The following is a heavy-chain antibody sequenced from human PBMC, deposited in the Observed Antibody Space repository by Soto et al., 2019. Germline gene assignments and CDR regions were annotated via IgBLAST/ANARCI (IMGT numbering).Heavy chain of an antibody. J-gene: IGHJ5*01. CDR1: GYTFTTIR. Sequence: QVKLVQSAAEVGKPGASVKVSCKASGYTFTTIRLSWVRQAPGQGLEWMGWIRTHNGDTQYAQKCQGRVTMTADTSTTTAYMEVRSLRPDDTAVCYCARDRSGWYAFWGQGTFVTVSS. D-gene: IGHD6-19*01. CDR3: ARDRSGWYAF. V-gene: IGHV1-18*01. CDR2: IRTHNGDT.